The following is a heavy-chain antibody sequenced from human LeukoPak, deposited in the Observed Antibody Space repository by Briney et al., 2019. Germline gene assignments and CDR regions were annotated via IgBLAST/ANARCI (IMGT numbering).Heavy chain of an antibody. Sequence: ASVKVSCKASGGTFSSRTVTWVRQAPGQGLRWMGGIIPTFGTPNYAQEFQGRLSIATDESTNTAYMELTALTSEDTAVYFCGAASCKPGSCLYYFDYWGQGTLVTVSS. D-gene: IGHD2-15*01. V-gene: IGHV1-69*05. J-gene: IGHJ4*02. CDR2: IIPTFGTP. CDR3: GAASCKPGSCLYYFDY. CDR1: GGTFSSRT.